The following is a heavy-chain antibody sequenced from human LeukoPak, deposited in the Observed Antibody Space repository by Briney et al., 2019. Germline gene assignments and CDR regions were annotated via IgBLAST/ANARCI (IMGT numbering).Heavy chain of an antibody. CDR2: ISAYNGNT. J-gene: IGHJ6*02. Sequence: ASVKVSCKASGYTFTSYGISWVRQAPGQGLEWMGWISAYNGNTNYAQKLQGRVTMTTDTSTSTAYMELRSLRSDDTAVYYCARVGYDFWSGPITRWYYYYYGMDVWGQGTTVTVSS. D-gene: IGHD3-3*01. CDR3: ARVGYDFWSGPITRWYYYYYGMDV. CDR1: GYTFTSYG. V-gene: IGHV1-18*01.